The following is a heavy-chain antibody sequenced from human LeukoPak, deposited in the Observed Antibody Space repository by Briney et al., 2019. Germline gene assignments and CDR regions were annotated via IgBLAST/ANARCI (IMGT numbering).Heavy chain of an antibody. CDR3: ARDRALILLWFGESTYYFDY. CDR2: ISGGST. CDR1: GFTFSSYS. D-gene: IGHD3-10*01. J-gene: IGHJ4*02. V-gene: IGHV3-38-3*01. Sequence: GGSLRLSCAASGFTFSSYSMNWVRQAPGKGLEWVSSISGGSTYYADSRKGRFTISRDNSKNTLHLQMNSLRAEDTAVYYCARDRALILLWFGESTYYFDYWGQGTLVTVSS.